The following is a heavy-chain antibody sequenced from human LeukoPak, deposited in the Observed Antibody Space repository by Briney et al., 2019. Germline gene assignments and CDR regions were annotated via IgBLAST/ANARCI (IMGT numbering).Heavy chain of an antibody. D-gene: IGHD1-26*01. Sequence: GGSLRLSCAASGFTFSTFAMIWVRQPPGKGLEWVANINPDGSEKYSVDSVTGRFTISRDNSKNTLYLQMNSLRAEDTAVYYCARDPYSGSYGNYYYYFMDVWGKGTTVTISS. CDR3: ARDPYSGSYGNYYYYFMDV. CDR2: INPDGSEK. J-gene: IGHJ6*03. CDR1: GFTFSTFA. V-gene: IGHV3-7*01.